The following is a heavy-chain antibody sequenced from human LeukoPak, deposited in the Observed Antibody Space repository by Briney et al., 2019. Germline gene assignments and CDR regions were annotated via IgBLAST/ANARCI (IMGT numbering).Heavy chain of an antibody. CDR2: INHSGST. Sequence: SETLSLTCAVSGYSISSGYYWGWIRQPPGKGLEWIGEINHSGSTNYNPSLKSRVTISVDTSKNQFSLKLSSVTAADTAVYYCARVIYGYWVDYWGQGTLVTVSS. CDR3: ARVIYGYWVDY. CDR1: GYSISSGYY. V-gene: IGHV4-38-2*01. D-gene: IGHD5-24*01. J-gene: IGHJ4*02.